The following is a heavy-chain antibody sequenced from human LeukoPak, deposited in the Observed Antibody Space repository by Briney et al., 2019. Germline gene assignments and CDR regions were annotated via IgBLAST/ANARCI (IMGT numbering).Heavy chain of an antibody. Sequence: GGSLRLSCAASGFTFSSYSMNWVRQAPGKGLEWVSSISSSSSYIYYADSVKGRFTISRDNAKNSLYLQMNSLRAEDTAVYYCARDRWSGYYDHDYWGQGTLVTVSS. CDR1: GFTFSSYS. V-gene: IGHV3-21*01. D-gene: IGHD3-3*01. J-gene: IGHJ4*02. CDR3: ARDRWSGYYDHDY. CDR2: ISSSSSYI.